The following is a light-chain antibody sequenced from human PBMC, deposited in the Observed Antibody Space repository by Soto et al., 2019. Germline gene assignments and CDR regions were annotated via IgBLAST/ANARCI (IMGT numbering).Light chain of an antibody. CDR3: QQYHTFWT. V-gene: IGKV1-5*01. Sequence: DIQMTQSPSTLSASVGDRVTITCRASPTINNWLAWYQQKPGKAPELLIYDVSALKSGVPSRFSGSRSGTEFTLTISRLQPDDSATYYCQQYHTFWTFGQGTKVDIX. J-gene: IGKJ1*01. CDR2: DVS. CDR1: PTINNW.